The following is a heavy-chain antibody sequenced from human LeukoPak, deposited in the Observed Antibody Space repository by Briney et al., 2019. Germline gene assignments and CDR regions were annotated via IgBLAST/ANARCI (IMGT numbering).Heavy chain of an antibody. Sequence: SVKVSCKASGGTFSSYAISWVRQALGQGLEWMGRIIPIFGTASYAQKFQGRVTITTDESTSTAYMELSSLRSEDTAVYYCARDRLTYYDSSGYYYDPFDYWGQGTLVTVSS. V-gene: IGHV1-69*05. D-gene: IGHD3-22*01. J-gene: IGHJ4*02. CDR1: GGTFSSYA. CDR3: ARDRLTYYDSSGYYYDPFDY. CDR2: IIPIFGTA.